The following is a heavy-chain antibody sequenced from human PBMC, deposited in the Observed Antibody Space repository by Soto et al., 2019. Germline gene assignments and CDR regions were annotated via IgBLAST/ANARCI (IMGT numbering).Heavy chain of an antibody. CDR1: GFTFGNYW. D-gene: IGHD3-16*01. Sequence: DVQLVESGGGLVQPGGSLRLSCAASGFTFGNYWMHWVRQGPGQGLEWVSRINSDGTRKNHAESVKGRLTISRDNAKKTLYLQMNSLTADDTAVYYCARAGHMNTPTPLSWFDSWGQGTLVSVSS. V-gene: IGHV3-74*01. CDR2: INSDGTRK. J-gene: IGHJ5*01. CDR3: ARAGHMNTPTPLSWFDS.